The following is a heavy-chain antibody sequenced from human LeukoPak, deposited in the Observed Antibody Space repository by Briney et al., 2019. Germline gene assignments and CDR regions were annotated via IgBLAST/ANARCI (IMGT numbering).Heavy chain of an antibody. V-gene: IGHV4-59*01. CDR1: GGSISSYY. CDR3: ASYYYDSSGYYYVHY. D-gene: IGHD3-22*01. Sequence: PSETLSLTCTVSGGSISSYYWSWIRQPPGKGLEWIGYIYYSGSTNYNPSLKSRVTISVDTSKNQFSLKLSSVTAADTAVHYCASYYYDSSGYYYVHYWGQGTLVTVSS. CDR2: IYYSGST. J-gene: IGHJ4*02.